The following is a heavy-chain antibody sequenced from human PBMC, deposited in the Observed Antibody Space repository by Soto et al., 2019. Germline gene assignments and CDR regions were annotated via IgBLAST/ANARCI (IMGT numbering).Heavy chain of an antibody. Sequence: GASVKVCCKASGYRFTSYGISWVRQATGQGLERMGWISAYNGNTNYAQKLQGRVTMTTDTSTSTAYMELRSLRSDDTAVYYCARHFIVVVPAAPDAFDIWGQGTMVTVSS. D-gene: IGHD2-2*01. CDR2: ISAYNGNT. CDR3: ARHFIVVVPAAPDAFDI. J-gene: IGHJ3*02. CDR1: GYRFTSYG. V-gene: IGHV1-18*01.